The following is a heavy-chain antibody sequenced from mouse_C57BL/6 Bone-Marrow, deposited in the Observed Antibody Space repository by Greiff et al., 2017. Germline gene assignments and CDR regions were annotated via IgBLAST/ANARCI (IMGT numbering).Heavy chain of an antibody. V-gene: IGHV3-6*01. CDR1: GYSITSGYY. CDR3: AREVRYYGSPYWYFDV. J-gene: IGHJ1*03. CDR2: ISYDGSN. Sequence: EVKLMESGPGLVKPSQSLSLTCSVTGYSITSGYYWNWIRQFPGNKLEWMGYISYDGSNNYNPSLKNRISITRDTSKNQFFLKLNSVTTEDTATYYCAREVRYYGSPYWYFDVWGTGTTVTVSS. D-gene: IGHD1-1*01.